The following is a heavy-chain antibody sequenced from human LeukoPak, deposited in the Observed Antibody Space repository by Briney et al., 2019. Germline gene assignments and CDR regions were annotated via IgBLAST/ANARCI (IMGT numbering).Heavy chain of an antibody. V-gene: IGHV1-69*13. CDR3: ARTGSYGGNADWYFDL. J-gene: IGHJ2*01. D-gene: IGHD4-23*01. Sequence: GASVKVSCTASGGTFSSYAISWVRQAPGQGLEWMGGIIPIFGTANYAQKFQGRVTITADESTSTAYMELSSLRSEDTAVYYCARTGSYGGNADWYFDLWGRGTLVTVSS. CDR1: GGTFSSYA. CDR2: IIPIFGTA.